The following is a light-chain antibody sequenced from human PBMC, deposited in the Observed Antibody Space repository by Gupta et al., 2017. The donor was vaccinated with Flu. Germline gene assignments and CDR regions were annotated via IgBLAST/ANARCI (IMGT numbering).Light chain of an antibody. J-gene: IGLJ3*02. CDR1: SSDIGFYNY. Sequence: PASVSGSPGQSITISCTGTSSDIGFYNYVSWYQHHPGKAPRLMIYEVNNRPSGVSYRFSGSTAGNTASLTISGLQAEDEADYYCSSFTTSSTLVFGGGTKLTVL. CDR2: EVN. CDR3: SSFTTSSTLV. V-gene: IGLV2-14*01.